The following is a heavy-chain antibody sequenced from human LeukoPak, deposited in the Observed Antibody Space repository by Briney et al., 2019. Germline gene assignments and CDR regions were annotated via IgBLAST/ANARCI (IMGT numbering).Heavy chain of an antibody. CDR2: ISYDGSNK. CDR3: AREGQRWLQLPEYFQH. J-gene: IGHJ1*01. D-gene: IGHD5-24*01. CDR1: GFTFSSYA. V-gene: IGHV3-30-3*01. Sequence: GGSLGLSCAASGFTFSSYAMHWVRQAPGKGLEWVAVISYDGSNKYYADSVKGRFTISRDNSKNTLYLQMNSLRAEDTAVYYCAREGQRWLQLPEYFQHWGQGTLVTVSS.